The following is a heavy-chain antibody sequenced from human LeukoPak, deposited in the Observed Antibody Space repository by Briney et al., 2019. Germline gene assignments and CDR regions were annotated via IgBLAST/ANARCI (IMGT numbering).Heavy chain of an antibody. Sequence: SETLSLTCTVSGGSISSYYWSWIRQPPGKGLEWIGYIYYSGSTNYNPSLKSRVTISVDTSKNQFSLKLSSVTAADTAVYYCARASGSYFFYFDYWGQGTLVTVSS. V-gene: IGHV4-59*01. D-gene: IGHD1-26*01. CDR3: ARASGSYFFYFDY. CDR1: GGSISSYY. CDR2: IYYSGST. J-gene: IGHJ4*02.